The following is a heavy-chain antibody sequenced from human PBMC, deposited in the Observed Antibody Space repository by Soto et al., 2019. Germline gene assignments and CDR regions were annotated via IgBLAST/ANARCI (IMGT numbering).Heavy chain of an antibody. D-gene: IGHD6-13*01. CDR3: ARGLIAAAGRGHSNWFDP. CDR2: INPNSGGT. V-gene: IGHV1-2*02. J-gene: IGHJ5*02. CDR1: GDTFTGYY. Sequence: ASVKVSCKASGDTFTGYYMHWVRQAPGQGLEWMGWINPNSGGTNYAQKFQVRVTMTRDTSIITAYMELSRLRSDDTAVYYCARGLIAAAGRGHSNWFDPWAPGTLVTVSS.